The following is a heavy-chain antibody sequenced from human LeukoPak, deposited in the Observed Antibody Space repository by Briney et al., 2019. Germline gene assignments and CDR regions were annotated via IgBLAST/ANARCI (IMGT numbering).Heavy chain of an antibody. D-gene: IGHD6-19*01. V-gene: IGHV3-33*01. CDR2: IWYDGSNK. CDR3: ARADYSSSPYTYSMGV. J-gene: IGHJ6*02. Sequence: GGSLRLSCAASGFTFSGYGMHWVRQAPGKGLEWVAVIWYDGSNKYYADSVEGRFTISRDNSKNTLYLQMNSLRAEDTAVYYCARADYSSSPYTYSMGVWGQGTTVTVSS. CDR1: GFTFSGYG.